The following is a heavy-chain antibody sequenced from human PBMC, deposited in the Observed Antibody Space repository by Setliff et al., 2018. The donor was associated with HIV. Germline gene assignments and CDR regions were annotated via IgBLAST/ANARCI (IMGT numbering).Heavy chain of an antibody. V-gene: IGHV3-21*01. CDR2: ISSSSSYI. D-gene: IGHD3-9*01. Sequence: GGSLRLSCAASGFTFSSYSMNWVRQAPGKGLEWVSSISSSSSYIYYADSVKGRFTISRDNAKNSLYLQMNSLTAEDTAVYYCAREPHELRYFDWLLYPAYYYYGMDVWGQGTTVTVSS. J-gene: IGHJ6*02. CDR1: GFTFSSYS. CDR3: AREPHELRYFDWLLYPAYYYYGMDV.